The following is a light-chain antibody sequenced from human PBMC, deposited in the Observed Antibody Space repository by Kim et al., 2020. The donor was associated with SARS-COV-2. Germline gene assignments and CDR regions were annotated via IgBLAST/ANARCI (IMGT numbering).Light chain of an antibody. CDR3: QQYEVHPGT. Sequence: GARVPFSGRASRNIPVWLTWFRQKHGKAPRVLMYKASTLESGVPSRFSGIGSGTEFTLTTDGLQPDDSATYYCQQYEVHPGTFGQRTKVDIK. CDR1: RNIPVW. J-gene: IGKJ1*01. V-gene: IGKV1-5*03. CDR2: KAS.